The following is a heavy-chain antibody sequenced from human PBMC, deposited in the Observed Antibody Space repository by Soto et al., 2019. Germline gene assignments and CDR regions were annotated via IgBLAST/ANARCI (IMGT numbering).Heavy chain of an antibody. J-gene: IGHJ6*02. CDR1: GFTFSSYS. D-gene: IGHD3-3*01. CDR3: ARDLTRSGYYVDYYYYGMDV. V-gene: IGHV3-48*02. Sequence: GGSLRLSCAASGFTFSSYSMNWVRQAPGKGLEWVSYISSSSSTIYYADSVKGRFTISRDNAKNSLYLQMNSLRDEDTAVYYCARDLTRSGYYVDYYYYGMDVWGQGTTVTVSS. CDR2: ISSSSSTI.